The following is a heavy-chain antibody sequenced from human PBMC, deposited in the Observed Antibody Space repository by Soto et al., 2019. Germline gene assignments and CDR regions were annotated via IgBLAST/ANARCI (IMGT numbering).Heavy chain of an antibody. CDR1: GFAFSSYA. V-gene: IGHV3-30*18. CDR3: AKGILSATIGPYAMDV. D-gene: IGHD3-16*01. J-gene: IGHJ6*02. CDR2: ISYDGNYI. Sequence: GGSLRLSCDASGFAFSSYAMHWVRQAPGQGLEWVGVISYDGNYIYYADSVKGRFTISRDNSKNTLYVQVNSLRPEDTAVYYCAKGILSATIGPYAMDVWGQGTTVTVS.